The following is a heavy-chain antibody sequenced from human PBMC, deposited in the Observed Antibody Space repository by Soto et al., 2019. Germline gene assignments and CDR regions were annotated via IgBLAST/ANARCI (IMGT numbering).Heavy chain of an antibody. Sequence: LSLTCTVSGGSVSNGNYYWGWIRQSPGKGLEWIGSVYYRGRSYSKSSVKSRVTISVDTSKNQFSLNLNSVTASDTAVYYCVSQRTSVLTQAYFDYWGPGALVTVSS. CDR1: GGSVSNGNYY. D-gene: IGHD2-8*01. V-gene: IGHV4-39*01. CDR3: VSQRTSVLTQAYFDY. CDR2: VYYRGRS. J-gene: IGHJ4*02.